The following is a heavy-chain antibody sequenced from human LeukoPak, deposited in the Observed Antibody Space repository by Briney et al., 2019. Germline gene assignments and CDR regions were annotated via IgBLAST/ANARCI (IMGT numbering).Heavy chain of an antibody. CDR3: ARGAYNSGGTLEI. J-gene: IGHJ4*02. V-gene: IGHV3-21*01. CDR1: GFTFSSYS. D-gene: IGHD3-22*01. CDR2: ISTSGKYI. Sequence: GGSLRLSCAASGFTFSSYSMNWVRQAPGKGLEWVSYISTSGKYIYYSDSVKGRFTISRDNAKNSLYLQMHSLRADDTAVYYCARGAYNSGGTLEIWGQGTLVTVSS.